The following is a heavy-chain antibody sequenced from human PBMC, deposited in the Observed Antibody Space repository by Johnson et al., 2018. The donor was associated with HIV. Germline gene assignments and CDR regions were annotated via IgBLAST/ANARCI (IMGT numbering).Heavy chain of an antibody. V-gene: IGHV3-30*04. CDR1: GFTFSSYA. CDR3: ARDELYRRYALTAFDI. D-gene: IGHD2-8*02. CDR2: ISYDGSNK. Sequence: VQLVESGGGVVQPGRSLRLSCAASGFTFSSYAMHWVRQAPGKGLEWVAVISYDGSNKYYADSVKGRFTISRDNAKNSLYLQMNSLRAEDTAVYYCARDELYRRYALTAFDIWGQGTMVTVSS. J-gene: IGHJ3*02.